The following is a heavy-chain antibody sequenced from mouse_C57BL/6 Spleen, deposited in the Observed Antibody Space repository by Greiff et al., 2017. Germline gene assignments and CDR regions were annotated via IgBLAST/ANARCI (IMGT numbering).Heavy chain of an antibody. D-gene: IGHD1-1*01. V-gene: IGHV1-55*01. CDR3: ARDSPAYNYGSSSYYFGD. Sequence: QVQLQQPGAELVKPGASVKMSCKASGYTFTSYWITWVKQRPGQGLEWIGDIYPGSGSTNYNEKFKSKATLTVDTSSSTAYMQLSSLTSEDSAVYYCARDSPAYNYGSSSYYFGDWGQGTTLTVSS. CDR2: IYPGSGST. CDR1: GYTFTSYW. J-gene: IGHJ2*01.